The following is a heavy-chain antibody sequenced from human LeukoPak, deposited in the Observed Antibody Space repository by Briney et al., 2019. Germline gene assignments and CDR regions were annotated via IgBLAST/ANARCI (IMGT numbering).Heavy chain of an antibody. Sequence: GGSLRLSCAASGFTFSSYWMHWVRQAPGKGLVWVSRINSDGSSTSYADSVKGRFTISRDNAKNTLYLQMNSLRAEDTAVYYCASREDYGGNSGVFDIWGQGTMVTVSS. J-gene: IGHJ3*02. CDR3: ASREDYGGNSGVFDI. CDR2: INSDGSST. D-gene: IGHD4-23*01. V-gene: IGHV3-74*01. CDR1: GFTFSSYW.